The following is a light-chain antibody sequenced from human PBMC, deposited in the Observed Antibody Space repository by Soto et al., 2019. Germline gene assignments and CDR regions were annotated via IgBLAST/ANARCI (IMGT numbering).Light chain of an antibody. CDR3: QQYMSSVT. Sequence: EIVLTQSPGSLSLSPGERATLSCRASQSVDSTFFAWYQKKPGQAPRLLMYGVSKRATGIPDRFSGSGSGTDFTLTISRLEPEDFAVYYCQQYMSSVTFGQGTXV. CDR2: GVS. J-gene: IGKJ1*01. CDR1: QSVDSTF. V-gene: IGKV3-20*01.